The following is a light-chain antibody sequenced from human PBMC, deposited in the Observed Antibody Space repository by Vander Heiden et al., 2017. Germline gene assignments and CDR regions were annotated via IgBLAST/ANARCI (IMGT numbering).Light chain of an antibody. J-gene: IGKJ4*01. CDR2: GVS. CDR1: QSVSTN. CDR3: QQYNKWPLT. V-gene: IGKV3-15*01. Sequence: EVVMTQSPVTLSVSPGERASLSCGASQSVSTNLAWYQQKPGQAPRLVIYGVSTRATGIPARISGSGAGTEFTLTISSLQSEDSAVYYCQQYNKWPLTFGGGTKVEIK.